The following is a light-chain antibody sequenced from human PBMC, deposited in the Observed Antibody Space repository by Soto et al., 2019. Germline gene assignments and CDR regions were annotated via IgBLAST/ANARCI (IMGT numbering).Light chain of an antibody. CDR2: GAS. J-gene: IGKJ2*01. V-gene: IGKV1-39*01. CDR1: QSISSY. Sequence: DIQMTQSPSSLSASVGERVTITCRASQSISSYLNWYQQKPGKAPKLLIYGASSLQSGVPSRFSGSGSGTDFTLTISSLQPEDFATYYCQQSYSSPYTFGQGTKLEIK. CDR3: QQSYSSPYT.